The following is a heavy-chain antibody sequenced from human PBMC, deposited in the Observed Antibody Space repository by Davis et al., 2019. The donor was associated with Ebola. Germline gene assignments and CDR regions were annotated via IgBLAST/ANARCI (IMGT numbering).Heavy chain of an antibody. J-gene: IGHJ4*02. CDR2: ISSSGNTM. V-gene: IGHV3-48*03. D-gene: IGHD6-19*01. CDR1: GFTFSNYA. CDR3: AREGYSSGSYYLDY. Sequence: GESLKISCEVSGFTFSNYAMSWVRQAPGKGLEWVSYISSSGNTMYYVDTVKGRFTISRDNAKDSLYLQMNSLRAEDTAVYYCAREGYSSGSYYLDYWGQGTLVTVSS.